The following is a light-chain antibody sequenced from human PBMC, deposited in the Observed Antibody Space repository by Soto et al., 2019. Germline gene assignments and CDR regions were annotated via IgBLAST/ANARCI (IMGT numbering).Light chain of an antibody. J-gene: IGKJ3*01. CDR1: QSVSSN. V-gene: IGKV3-15*01. CDR3: QQYNNWPGG. Sequence: EIVMTQSPATLSVSPGERATLSCRARQSVSSNLAWYQQKPGQAPRLLIYGASTRATGIPARFSGSGSGTDFTLTISSLQSEDFAVYYCQQYNNWPGGFGSGTKVDIK. CDR2: GAS.